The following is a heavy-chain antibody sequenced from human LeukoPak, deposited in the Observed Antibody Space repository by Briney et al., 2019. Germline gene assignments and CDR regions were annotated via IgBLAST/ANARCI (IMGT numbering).Heavy chain of an antibody. D-gene: IGHD3-16*01. J-gene: IGHJ4*02. CDR1: GGSISSSSYY. CDR2: IYYSGST. V-gene: IGHV4-39*07. Sequence: SETLSLTCTVSGGSISSSSYYWGWIRQPPGKGLEWIGGIYYSGSTYYNPSLKSRVTISVDTSKNQFSLKLSSVTAADTAVYYCVAPYFDFWGQGTLVTVSS. CDR3: VAPYFDF.